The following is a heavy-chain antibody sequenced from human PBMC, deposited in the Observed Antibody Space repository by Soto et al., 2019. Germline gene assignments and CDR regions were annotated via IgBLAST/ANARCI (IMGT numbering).Heavy chain of an antibody. V-gene: IGHV4-30-4*01. CDR3: ARVVGFGATTIDY. CDR1: GGSISSGDYY. Sequence: QVQLQESGPGLVKPSQTLSLTCTVSGGSISSGDYYWSWIRQPPGKGLEWIGYIYYSGSTYYNPSLKSRVTISGDTSKNQFSLKLSSVTAADTAVYYCARVVGFGATTIDYWGQGTLVTVSS. D-gene: IGHD3-10*01. J-gene: IGHJ4*02. CDR2: IYYSGST.